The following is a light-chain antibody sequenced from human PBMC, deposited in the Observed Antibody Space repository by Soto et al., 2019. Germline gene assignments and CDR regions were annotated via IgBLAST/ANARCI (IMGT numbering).Light chain of an antibody. CDR2: LGS. CDR1: QSFLYSNGYSY. J-gene: IGKJ1*01. CDR3: MQPLENFRT. Sequence: VISHSPRSLPVTLFNPASSSCSFCQSFLYSNGYSYLDWYLQKPGQSPQLLIYLGSNRASGVPDRFSGSGSDTYFTLEISRVEADDVGVYYCMQPLENFRTFGQGTKVDNK. V-gene: IGKV2-28*01.